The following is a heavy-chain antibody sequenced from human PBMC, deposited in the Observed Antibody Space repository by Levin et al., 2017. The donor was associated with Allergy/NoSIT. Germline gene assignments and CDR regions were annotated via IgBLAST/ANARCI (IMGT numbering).Heavy chain of an antibody. CDR3: AKDPLVVITDRNDAFDI. V-gene: IGHV3-23*01. CDR1: GFTFSSYA. CDR2: ISGSGGST. D-gene: IGHD3-22*01. J-gene: IGHJ3*02. Sequence: GGSLRLSCAASGFTFSSYAMSWVRQAPGKGLEWVSAISGSGGSTYYADSVKGRFTISRDNSKNTLYLQMNSLRAEDTAVYYCAKDPLVVITDRNDAFDIWGQGTMVTVSS.